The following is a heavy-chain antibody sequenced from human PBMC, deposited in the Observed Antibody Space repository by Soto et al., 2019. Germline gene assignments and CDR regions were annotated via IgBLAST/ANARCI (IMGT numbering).Heavy chain of an antibody. V-gene: IGHV1-18*04. Sequence: QVQLVQSGAEVKKPGASVKVSCKASGYTFTSYGISWVRQAPGQGLEWMGWISAYNGNTNYAQKLQGRVTMTTDTSTSTAYMELRSLRSDDTAVYYCARFGITIVRGVIIRGYYGMDVWGQGTTVTVSS. CDR1: GYTFTSYG. D-gene: IGHD3-10*01. J-gene: IGHJ6*02. CDR2: ISAYNGNT. CDR3: ARFGITIVRGVIIRGYYGMDV.